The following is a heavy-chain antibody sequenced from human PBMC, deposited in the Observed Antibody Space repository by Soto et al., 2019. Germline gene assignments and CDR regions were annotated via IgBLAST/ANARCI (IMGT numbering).Heavy chain of an antibody. Sequence: VQLLESGGGLVQHGGSLRLSCVASGFTFSKYAMIWVRQAPGTGKEWVSGITGSGNTIEYADSVKGRFSISRDNSKDTVDLQMNSLRAEDTSMYYCAKDDVAGDGLWLVSDWGQGTLVTVS. CDR1: GFTFSKYA. J-gene: IGHJ4*02. CDR3: AKDDVAGDGLWLVSD. D-gene: IGHD2-21*02. V-gene: IGHV3-23*01. CDR2: ITGSGNTI.